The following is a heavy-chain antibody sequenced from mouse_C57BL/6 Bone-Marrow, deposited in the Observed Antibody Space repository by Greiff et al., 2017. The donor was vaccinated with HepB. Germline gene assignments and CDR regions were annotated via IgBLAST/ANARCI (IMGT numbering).Heavy chain of an antibody. CDR3: ARDGYYLVAY. D-gene: IGHD2-3*01. J-gene: IGHJ3*01. Sequence: RVESGGGLVKPGGSLKLSCAASGFTFSSYAMSWVRQTPEKRLEWVATISDGGSYTYYPDNVKGRFTISRDNAKNNLYLQMSHLKSEDTAMYYCARDGYYLVAYWGQGTLVTVSA. V-gene: IGHV5-4*01. CDR2: ISDGGSYT. CDR1: GFTFSSYA.